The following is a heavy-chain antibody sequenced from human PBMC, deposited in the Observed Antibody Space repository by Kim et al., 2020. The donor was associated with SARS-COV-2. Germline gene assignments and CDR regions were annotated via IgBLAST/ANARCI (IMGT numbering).Heavy chain of an antibody. CDR1: GYTFTSYA. Sequence: ASVKVSCKASGYTFTSYAMHWVRQAPGQRLEWMGWINAGNGNTKYSQKFQGRVTITRDTSASTAYMELSSLRSEDTAVYYCARDSITGTTNAFDIWGQGTMVTVSS. D-gene: IGHD1-20*01. CDR3: ARDSITGTTNAFDI. J-gene: IGHJ3*02. CDR2: INAGNGNT. V-gene: IGHV1-3*01.